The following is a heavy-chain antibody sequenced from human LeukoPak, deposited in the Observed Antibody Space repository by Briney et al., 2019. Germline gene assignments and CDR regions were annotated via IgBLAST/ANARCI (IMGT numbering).Heavy chain of an antibody. D-gene: IGHD4-23*01. CDR2: ISGSSDYI. Sequence: PGGSLRLSCAASGFTFSSYAMHWVRQAPGKGLEWVSSISGSSDYIYYAASVKGRFTTARDNAKNSLYLQMNSLRAEDTAVYYCARDDYGGNDYFVYWGRGTLVTVSS. V-gene: IGHV3-21*01. CDR3: ARDDYGGNDYFVY. J-gene: IGHJ4*02. CDR1: GFTFSSYA.